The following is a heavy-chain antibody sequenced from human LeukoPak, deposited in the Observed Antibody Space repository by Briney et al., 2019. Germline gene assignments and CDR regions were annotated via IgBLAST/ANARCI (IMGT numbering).Heavy chain of an antibody. Sequence: SGTLSLTCAVSGVSISSSEWWIWVRQPPGQGLEWIGEIHRDGRTRYNPSLKSRVTISQDTSKNQFSLEVTSVTAADTAVYYCARHPKEGPSDRSGYINAFDIWGQGTMVTVSS. CDR1: GVSISSSEW. J-gene: IGHJ3*02. V-gene: IGHV4-4*02. D-gene: IGHD3-22*01. CDR2: IHRDGRT. CDR3: ARHPKEGPSDRSGYINAFDI.